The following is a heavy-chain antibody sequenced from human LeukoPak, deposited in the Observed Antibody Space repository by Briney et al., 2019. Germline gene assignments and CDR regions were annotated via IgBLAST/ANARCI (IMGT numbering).Heavy chain of an antibody. CDR2: ISGSGGST. CDR1: GFTFSSYA. CDR3: AKCIAVAGTTQSEGGSFDY. V-gene: IGHV3-23*01. D-gene: IGHD6-19*01. Sequence: GGSLRLSCAASGFTFSSYAMSWVRQAPGKGLEWVSAISGSGGSTYYADSVKGRFTISRDNSKNTLYPQMNSLRAEDTAVYYCAKCIAVAGTTQSEGGSFDYWGQGTLVTVSS. J-gene: IGHJ4*02.